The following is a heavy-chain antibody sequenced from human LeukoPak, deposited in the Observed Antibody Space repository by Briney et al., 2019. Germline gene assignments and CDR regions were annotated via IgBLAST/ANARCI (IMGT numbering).Heavy chain of an antibody. CDR3: ATSSGWGSYCYFDL. CDR2: IYYSGST. Sequence: PSETLSLTCTVSGGSISSYYWSWLRQPPGKGLEWIGYIYYSGSTNYNPSLKSRGTISVHTSKHQFSLKLSSVPAADTAVYYCATSSGWGSYCYFDLWGRGTLVTVSS. J-gene: IGHJ2*01. V-gene: IGHV4-59*01. D-gene: IGHD6-25*01. CDR1: GGSISSYY.